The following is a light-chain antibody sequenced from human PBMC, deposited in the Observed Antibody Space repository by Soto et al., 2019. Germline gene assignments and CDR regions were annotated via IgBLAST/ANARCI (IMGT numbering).Light chain of an antibody. CDR2: AAS. J-gene: IGKJ1*01. CDR1: QSVSSYY. CDR3: QQYNNWWT. Sequence: EIVLTQSPGTLSLSPGEIATLSCRASQSVSSYYLAWYQQKPGQAPRLLIYAASSRATGIPDRFSGGGSGTDFTLTIARLEPEDFAVYFCQQYNNWWTFGQGTKVDIK. V-gene: IGKV3-20*01.